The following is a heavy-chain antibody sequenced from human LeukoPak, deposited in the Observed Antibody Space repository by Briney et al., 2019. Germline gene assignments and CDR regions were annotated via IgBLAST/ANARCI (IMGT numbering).Heavy chain of an antibody. CDR3: ARRVAVVGSNWFDP. CDR1: GGSISSYY. V-gene: IGHV4-59*01. J-gene: IGHJ5*02. Sequence: PSETLSLTCTVSGGSISSYYWSWIRQPPGKGLEWIGYIFYSGSTNYNPSLKSRVTISVDTSKNQFSLMLKSVTAADTAVYYCARRVAVVGSNWFDPWGQGTLVTVSS. CDR2: IFYSGST. D-gene: IGHD6-13*01.